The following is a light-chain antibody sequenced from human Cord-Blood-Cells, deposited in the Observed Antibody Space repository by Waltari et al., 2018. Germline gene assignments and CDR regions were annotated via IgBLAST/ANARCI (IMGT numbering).Light chain of an antibody. CDR1: SSDAGSYNL. Sequence: QSALPHPDSVSGSPGQSIPISCTGTSSDAGSYNLVSWYQQHPGKAPKLMIYEGSKRPSGVSNRFSGSKSGNTASLTISGLQAEDEADYYCCSYAGSSTWVFGGGTKLTVL. J-gene: IGLJ3*02. V-gene: IGLV2-23*01. CDR2: EGS. CDR3: CSYAGSSTWV.